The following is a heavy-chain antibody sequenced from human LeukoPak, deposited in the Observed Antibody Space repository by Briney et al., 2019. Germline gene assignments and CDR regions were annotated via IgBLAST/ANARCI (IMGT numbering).Heavy chain of an antibody. J-gene: IGHJ4*02. CDR3: ARQGSLGTSGYYY. V-gene: IGHV4-39*01. CDR2: FYYSGST. CDR1: GGSISSSTYY. Sequence: SETLSLTCTVSGGSISSSTYYWGWIRQPPGKGLEWIGSFYYSGSTYYNPSLKSRLTISVDTSRNQFSLKLTSVTAADTAVYYCARQGSLGTSGYYYWGQGTLVTVSS. D-gene: IGHD3-22*01.